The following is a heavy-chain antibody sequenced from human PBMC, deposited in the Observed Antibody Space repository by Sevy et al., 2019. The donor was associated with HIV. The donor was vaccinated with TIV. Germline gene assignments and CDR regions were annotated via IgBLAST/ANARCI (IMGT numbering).Heavy chain of an antibody. CDR1: GFTFSDYY. V-gene: IGHV3-11*01. D-gene: IGHD6-13*01. J-gene: IGHJ4*02. CDR2: ISSSGSTI. Sequence: GGSLRLSCAASGFTFSDYYMSWIRQAPGKGLEWVSYISSSGSTIYYADSVKGRFTISRDNAKNSLYLQMNSLRAEDTAVYYCARDGRIAAAGIGAAEGGYWGQGTLVTVSS. CDR3: ARDGRIAAAGIGAAEGGY.